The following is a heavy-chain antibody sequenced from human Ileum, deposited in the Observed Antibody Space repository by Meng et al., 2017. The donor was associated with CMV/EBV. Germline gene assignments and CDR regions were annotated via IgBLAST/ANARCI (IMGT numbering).Heavy chain of an antibody. CDR2: IRQDGSDK. CDR3: ARGDGSIHASRLLAY. V-gene: IGHV3-7*01. D-gene: IGHD2-15*01. J-gene: IGHJ4*02. Sequence: GESLKISCAASGFTFSTYWMSWVRQAPGYGLEWVANIRQDGSDKYYVDSVRGRFTISRDNAQNSLYLQINSLRAEDSAVYYCARGDGSIHASRLLAYWGQGTLVTVSS. CDR1: GFTFSTYW.